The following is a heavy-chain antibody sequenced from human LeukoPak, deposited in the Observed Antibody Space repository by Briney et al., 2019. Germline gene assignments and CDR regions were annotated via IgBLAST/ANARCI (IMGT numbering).Heavy chain of an antibody. CDR1: GFTVSSDY. CDR2: VCSDGTT. Sequence: PGGSLRLSCAASGFTVSSDYMSWVRQAPGKGLEWVSIVCSDGTTYYADSVKGRFSVSRDISKNTMSVQMNGLRPEDTAVYYCARVNYAGGFDYWGQGTLVTVSS. CDR3: ARVNYAGGFDY. J-gene: IGHJ4*02. D-gene: IGHD1-7*01. V-gene: IGHV3-66*02.